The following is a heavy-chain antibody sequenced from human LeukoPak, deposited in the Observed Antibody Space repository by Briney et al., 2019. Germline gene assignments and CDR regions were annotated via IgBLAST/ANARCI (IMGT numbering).Heavy chain of an antibody. Sequence: GGSLRLSCAASGFTFSSYGMHWVRQAPGKGLEWVAVISYDGSNKYYADSVKGRFTISRDNSKNTLYLQMNSLRAEDTAVYYCAKDREQTDYFDYWGQGTLVTVSS. D-gene: IGHD1/OR15-1a*01. CDR1: GFTFSSYG. CDR2: ISYDGSNK. CDR3: AKDREQTDYFDY. V-gene: IGHV3-30*18. J-gene: IGHJ4*02.